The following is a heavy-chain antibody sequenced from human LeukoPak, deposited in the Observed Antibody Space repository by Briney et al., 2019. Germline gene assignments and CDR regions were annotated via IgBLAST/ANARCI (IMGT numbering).Heavy chain of an antibody. V-gene: IGHV1-18*01. Sequence: EASVKVSCKASGYTFTSYGISWVRQAPAQWLEWMGWISAYNGNTNYAQKLQCRVTITTDTSTSTAYMELRSLRSDDTAVYYCAREGSGSGSYYPDPLYGMDVWGQGTTVTVSS. CDR2: ISAYNGNT. CDR1: GYTFTSYG. CDR3: AREGSGSGSYYPDPLYGMDV. D-gene: IGHD3-10*01. J-gene: IGHJ6*02.